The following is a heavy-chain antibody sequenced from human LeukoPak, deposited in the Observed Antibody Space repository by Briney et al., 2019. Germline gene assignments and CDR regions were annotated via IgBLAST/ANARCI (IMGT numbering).Heavy chain of an antibody. J-gene: IGHJ4*02. D-gene: IGHD4-17*01. CDR2: IYYSGST. V-gene: IGHV4-39*07. CDR3: ARDDAVYGDYAGFFDH. Sequence: SETLSLTCTVSGGSISSSSYYWGWIRQPPGKGLEWIGSIYYSGSTYYNPSLKSRVTISVDTSKNQFSLKLSSVTAADTAVYYCARDDAVYGDYAGFFDHWGQGTLVTVSS. CDR1: GGSISSSSYY.